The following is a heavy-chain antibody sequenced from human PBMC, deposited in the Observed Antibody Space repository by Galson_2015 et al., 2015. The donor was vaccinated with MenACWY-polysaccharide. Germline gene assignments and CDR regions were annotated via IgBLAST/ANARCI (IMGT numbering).Heavy chain of an antibody. CDR3: ARERWVRGVFFDQ. D-gene: IGHD3-10*01. CDR2: TNQDGSEK. Sequence: SLRLACEASGFTFSNFWMSWVRQAPGKELEWVASTNQDGSEKYLVDYGKGRFTISRDNAENSLFLQMNSLRAEDTAVYYCARERWVRGVFFDQWGQGTLVTVSS. J-gene: IGHJ4*02. V-gene: IGHV3-7*01. CDR1: GFTFSNFW.